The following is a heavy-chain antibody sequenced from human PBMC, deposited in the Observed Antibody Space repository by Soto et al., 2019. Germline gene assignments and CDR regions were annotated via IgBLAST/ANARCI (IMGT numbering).Heavy chain of an antibody. CDR1: GYTFTSYA. CDR3: ARSLVGATLFDY. J-gene: IGHJ4*02. CDR2: INAGNGNT. D-gene: IGHD1-26*01. Sequence: ASVKVSCKASGYTFTSYAMHWVRQAPGQRLEWMGWINAGNGNTKYSQKFQGRVTITRDTSASTAYMELSSLRSEDTAVYYCARSLVGATLFDYWGQGTLVTVSS. V-gene: IGHV1-3*01.